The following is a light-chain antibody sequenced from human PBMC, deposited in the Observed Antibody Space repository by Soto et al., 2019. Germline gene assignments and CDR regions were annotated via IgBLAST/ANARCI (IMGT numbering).Light chain of an antibody. J-gene: IGLJ3*02. CDR1: SGDVGGYNF. Sequence: QSALTQPRSVSGSPGQSVTISCTGSSGDVGGYNFVAWYQQYPGKAPKLIIYDVTQRPSGVPDRFSGSKSGSTASLTISGLQAEDEADYYCCSYAGGDIVVVFGGGTKLTVL. V-gene: IGLV2-11*01. CDR3: CSYAGGDIVVV. CDR2: DVT.